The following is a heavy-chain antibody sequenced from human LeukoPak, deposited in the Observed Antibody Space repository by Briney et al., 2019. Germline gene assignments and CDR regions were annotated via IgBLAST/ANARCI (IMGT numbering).Heavy chain of an antibody. J-gene: IGHJ4*02. V-gene: IGHV3-48*03. Sequence: GGSLRLSCAASGFTFSSYEMNWVRQAPGKGLEWVSYISSSGSTIYYADSVKGRFTISRDNAKNSLYLQMNSLRAEDTAVYYCARVRELLDYWGQGTLVTVSS. CDR2: ISSSGSTI. CDR1: GFTFSSYE. CDR3: ARVRELLDY. D-gene: IGHD1-26*01.